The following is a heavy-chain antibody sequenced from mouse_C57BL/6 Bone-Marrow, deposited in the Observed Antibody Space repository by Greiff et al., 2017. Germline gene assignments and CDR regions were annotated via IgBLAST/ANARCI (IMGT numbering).Heavy chain of an antibody. D-gene: IGHD1-1*01. CDR3: AMYYYGSRYAMDY. V-gene: IGHV1-69*01. CDR1: GYTFTSYW. Sequence: QVQLQQPGAELVMPGASVKLSCKASGYTFTSYWMHWVKQRPGQGLEWIGEIDPSGSYTNYNQKFKGKSTLTVDKSSSTAYMQLSSLTSEDSAVYYCAMYYYGSRYAMDYWGQGTSVTVSS. CDR2: IDPSGSYT. J-gene: IGHJ4*01.